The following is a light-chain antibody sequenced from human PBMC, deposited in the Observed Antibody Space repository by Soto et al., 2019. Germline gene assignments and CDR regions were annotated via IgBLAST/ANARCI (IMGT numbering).Light chain of an antibody. CDR2: EVT. CDR1: SSDVGGYNY. J-gene: IGLJ2*01. Sequence: QSALTQPASVSGSPGQSITISCTGTSSDVGGYNYVSWYQQHPGKAPKLVIYEVTKRPSGVSNRFSGSKSGNTASLTISGLQAADETDYYCSSYTSTNHVVFGGGTQLTVL. CDR3: SSYTSTNHVV. V-gene: IGLV2-14*01.